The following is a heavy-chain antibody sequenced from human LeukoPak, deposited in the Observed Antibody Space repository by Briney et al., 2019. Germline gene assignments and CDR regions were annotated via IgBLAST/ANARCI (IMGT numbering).Heavy chain of an antibody. V-gene: IGHV3-23*01. D-gene: IGHD3-22*01. CDR3: AKGKVQDSSGYQYYFDY. J-gene: IGHJ4*02. Sequence: PGGSLRLSCAASGFTFSSYSMNWVRQAPGKGLEWVSAISGSGGSTYYADSVKGRFTISRDNSKNTLYLQMNSLRAEDTAVYYCAKGKVQDSSGYQYYFDYWGQGTLVTVSS. CDR2: ISGSGGST. CDR1: GFTFSSYS.